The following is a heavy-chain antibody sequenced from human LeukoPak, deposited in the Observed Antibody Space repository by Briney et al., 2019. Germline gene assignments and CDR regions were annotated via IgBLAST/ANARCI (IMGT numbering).Heavy chain of an antibody. V-gene: IGHV4-4*07. J-gene: IGHJ3*02. Sequence: SETLSLTCTVSGGSISSYYWSWIRQPAGKGLEWIGRIYTSGSTNYNPSLKSRVTMSVDTSKNQFSLKLSSVTAADTAVYYCARAWDTMIVVVKAFDIWGQGTMVTVSS. CDR2: IYTSGST. CDR1: GGSISSYY. CDR3: ARAWDTMIVVVKAFDI. D-gene: IGHD3-22*01.